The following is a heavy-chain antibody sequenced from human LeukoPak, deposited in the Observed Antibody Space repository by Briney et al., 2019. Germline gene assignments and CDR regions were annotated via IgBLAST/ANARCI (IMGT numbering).Heavy chain of an antibody. CDR3: ARDLSTFGYTYGFDY. J-gene: IGHJ4*02. CDR2: INPNSGGT. CDR1: GCTFIGYY. D-gene: IGHD5-18*01. V-gene: IGHV1-2*02. Sequence: ASVKVSCKASGCTFIGYYMHWVRQAPEQGLEWMGWINPNSGGTKYAQKFQGRVTMTRDTSISTAYMELSSLRSDDTAVYYCARDLSTFGYTYGFDYWGQGTLVTVSS.